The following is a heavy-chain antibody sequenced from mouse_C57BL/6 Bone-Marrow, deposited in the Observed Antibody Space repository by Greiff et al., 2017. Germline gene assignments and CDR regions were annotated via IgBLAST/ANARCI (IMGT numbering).Heavy chain of an antibody. CDR2: ISSGGSYT. J-gene: IGHJ4*01. CDR1: GFTFSSYG. CDR3: ASTTVVAPYYYAMDY. V-gene: IGHV5-6*01. Sequence: EVKVVESGGDLVKPGGSLKLSCAASGFTFSSYGMSWVRQTPDKRLEWVATISSGGSYTYYPDSVKGRFTISRDNAKNTLYLQMSSRKSEDTAMYYCASTTVVAPYYYAMDYWGQGTSVTVSS. D-gene: IGHD1-1*01.